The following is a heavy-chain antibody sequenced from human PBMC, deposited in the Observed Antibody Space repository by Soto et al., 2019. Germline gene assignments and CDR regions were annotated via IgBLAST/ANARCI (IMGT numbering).Heavy chain of an antibody. CDR1: GCTFTSYG. CDR2: ISAYNGNT. Sequence: GASVKVSCKASGCTFTSYGISWVRQAPGQGLEWMGWISAYNGNTNYAQKLQGRVTMTTDTSTSTAYMELRSLRSDDTAVYYCARDLRIAAAGGLFDPWAQGTLVTVSS. CDR3: ARDLRIAAAGGLFDP. J-gene: IGHJ5*02. V-gene: IGHV1-18*01. D-gene: IGHD6-13*01.